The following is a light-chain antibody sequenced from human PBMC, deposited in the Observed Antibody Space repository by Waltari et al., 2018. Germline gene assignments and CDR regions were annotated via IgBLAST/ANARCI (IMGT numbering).Light chain of an antibody. CDR1: SSDVGTHNL. V-gene: IGLV2-23*03. J-gene: IGLJ1*01. Sequence: QSALTQPASVSGSPGQSSTIACNGSSSDVGTHNLVPWYQHHPDNVPKLSLYEGTTRPSGISHLFSGSKSCNTASLTITGLQAEDESDYYCSSYAGRTTVFGSGTKVCVL. CDR2: EGT. CDR3: SSYAGRTTV.